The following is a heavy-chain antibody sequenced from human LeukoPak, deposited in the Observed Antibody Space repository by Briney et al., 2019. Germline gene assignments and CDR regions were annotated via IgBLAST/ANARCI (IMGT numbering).Heavy chain of an antibody. J-gene: IGHJ4*02. D-gene: IGHD1-26*01. CDR3: ARIPRGTYYHFDY. V-gene: IGHV3-11*04. Sequence: LSLTCAVYGGSFSDYYMSWIRQAPGKGLEWVSYISSSGSTIYYADSVKGRFTISRDNAKNSLYLQMNSLRAEDTAVYYCARIPRGTYYHFDYWGQGTLVTVSS. CDR2: ISSSGSTI. CDR1: GGSFSDYY.